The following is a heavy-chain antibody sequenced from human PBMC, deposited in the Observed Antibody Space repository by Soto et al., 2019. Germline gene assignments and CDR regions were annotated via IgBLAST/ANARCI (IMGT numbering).Heavy chain of an antibody. J-gene: IGHJ4*02. Sequence: QVQLQPSGPGLVKPSQTLSVTCAISGDSVSSNRAAWNWIRQSPSRGLEWLGRTYYRSKWYSDYAVSGKSRITSNPDTSKNQLSLQLNSVTPEDTAVYYCARDLCSDGSGYFDYWGQGTLVTVSS. D-gene: IGHD2-15*01. CDR1: GDSVSSNRAA. CDR2: TYYRSKWYS. CDR3: ARDLCSDGSGYFDY. V-gene: IGHV6-1*01.